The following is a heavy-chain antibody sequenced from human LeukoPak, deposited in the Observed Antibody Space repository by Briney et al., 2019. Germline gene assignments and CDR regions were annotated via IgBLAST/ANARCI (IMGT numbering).Heavy chain of an antibody. J-gene: IGHJ5*02. D-gene: IGHD6-13*01. CDR3: ARSGFIAAAGRGWFDP. CDR2: IYYSGST. V-gene: IGHV4-59*12. Sequence: SETLSLTCTVSGGPISSYYWSWIRQPPGKGLEWIGYIYYSGSTNYNPSLRSRVTISVDTSKNQFSLKLSSVTAADTAVYYCARSGFIAAAGRGWFDPWGQGTLVTVSS. CDR1: GGPISSYY.